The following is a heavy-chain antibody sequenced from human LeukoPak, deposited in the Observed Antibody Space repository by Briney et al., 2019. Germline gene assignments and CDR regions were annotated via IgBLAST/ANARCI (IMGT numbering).Heavy chain of an antibody. Sequence: SETLSLTCTVSGASISSYYWSWLRQPPGKGLEWIGYISYSGSTNYTPSLKTRVTISVDTSKNQFSLKLSSVTAADTAVYYCARSGGRDGYNFDYWGQGTLVTVSS. CDR2: ISYSGST. V-gene: IGHV4-59*01. J-gene: IGHJ4*02. CDR1: GASISSYY. CDR3: ARSGGRDGYNFDY. D-gene: IGHD5-24*01.